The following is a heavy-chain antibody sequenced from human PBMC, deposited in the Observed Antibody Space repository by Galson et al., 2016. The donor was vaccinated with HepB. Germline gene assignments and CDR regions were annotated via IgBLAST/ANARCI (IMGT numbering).Heavy chain of an antibody. D-gene: IGHD2/OR15-2a*01. Sequence: QSGAEVKTPGESLKISCKGSGYTFNNYRIGWVRQMPGKGLEWMGTINPVDSDTKYSPSFRGQVTISADKSNTTAYLQWSSLRASDTAMYYCTRASGNSAYSPIDYWGQGTLVTVSS. V-gene: IGHV5-51*01. J-gene: IGHJ4*02. CDR3: TRASGNSAYSPIDY. CDR1: GYTFNNYR. CDR2: INPVDSDT.